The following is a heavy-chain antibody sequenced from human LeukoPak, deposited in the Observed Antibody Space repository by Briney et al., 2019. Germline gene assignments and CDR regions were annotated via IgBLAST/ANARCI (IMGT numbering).Heavy chain of an antibody. CDR3: STVDYVGTSLYFDY. CDR1: GFIFSNFW. D-gene: IGHD4-23*01. V-gene: IGHV3-7*01. J-gene: IGHJ4*02. Sequence: PGGSLRLSCAASGFIFSNFWMSWVRQAPGKGLEWVANINQDGSERYYVDSVKGRFTISRDNAKKSLYLQMNSLRAEDTAVYYCSTVDYVGTSLYFDYWGQGTLVTVSS. CDR2: INQDGSER.